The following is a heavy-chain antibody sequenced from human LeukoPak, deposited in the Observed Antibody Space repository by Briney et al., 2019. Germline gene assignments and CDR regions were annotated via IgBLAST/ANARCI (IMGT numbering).Heavy chain of an antibody. CDR1: GGTFSSYA. D-gene: IGHD5-24*01. Sequence: SVKVSCKASGGTFSSYAISWVRQAPGQGLEWMGGIIPIFGTASYAQKFQGRVTITADESTSTAYMELSSLRSEDTAVYYCARGMVEMATIIFDYWGQGTLVTVSS. J-gene: IGHJ4*02. V-gene: IGHV1-69*01. CDR2: IIPIFGTA. CDR3: ARGMVEMATIIFDY.